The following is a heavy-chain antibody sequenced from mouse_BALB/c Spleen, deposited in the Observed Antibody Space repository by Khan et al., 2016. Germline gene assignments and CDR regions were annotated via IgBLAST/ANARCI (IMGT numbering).Heavy chain of an antibody. V-gene: IGHV5-4*02. CDR1: GFTLSDYY. Sequence: EVELVESGGGLVKPGGSLKLSCAASGFTLSDYYMYWVRQTPEKRLEWVATISDGGSYTYYPDSVKGRFTISRDNAKNNLYLQMSSLKSEDTAMYYCARDDRWFAYWGQGTLVTVSA. CDR2: ISDGGSYT. CDR3: ARDDRWFAY. J-gene: IGHJ3*01. D-gene: IGHD2-14*01.